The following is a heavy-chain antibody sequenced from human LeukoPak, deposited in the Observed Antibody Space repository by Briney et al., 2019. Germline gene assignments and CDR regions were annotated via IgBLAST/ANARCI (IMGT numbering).Heavy chain of an antibody. CDR1: GYTFTTYD. CDR2: MNPNSGNT. CDR3: AREGRERYYYYYGMDV. Sequence: AASVKVSCKASGYTFTTYDINCVRQAPGQGLEWMGWMNPNSGNTDYAQKLQGRVTMTKNTSISTAYMEMSSLRSEDTAVYYCAREGRERYYYYYGMDVWGQGTTVTVSS. D-gene: IGHD1-26*01. V-gene: IGHV1-8*01. J-gene: IGHJ6*02.